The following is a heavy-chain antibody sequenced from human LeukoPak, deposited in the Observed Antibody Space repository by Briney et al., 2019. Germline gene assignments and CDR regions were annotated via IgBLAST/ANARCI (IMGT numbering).Heavy chain of an antibody. CDR1: GFIFSDYY. Sequence: GGSLRLSCAASGFIFSDYYMSWIRQAPGKGLEWLSYMSIDGSSRYYADSVKGRFTISRDNAKNSLYLQMNSLRVEDTAVYYCARGSTYYDIARNAFDIWGQGTMVTVSS. V-gene: IGHV3-11*04. D-gene: IGHD3-22*01. CDR2: MSIDGSSR. CDR3: ARGSTYYDIARNAFDI. J-gene: IGHJ3*02.